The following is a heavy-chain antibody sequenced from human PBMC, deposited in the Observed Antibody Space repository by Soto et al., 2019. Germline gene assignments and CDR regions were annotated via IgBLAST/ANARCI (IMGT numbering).Heavy chain of an antibody. V-gene: IGHV3-73*01. CDR3: TRRTLNGDSET. CDR1: GFAFSGSA. Sequence: EVQLVESGGGLVQPGTSLKVSCTTSGFAFSGSAIHWVRQAPGKGLEWVGRIRSKTHNYATIYAASLRGRYAISRDDSKDTAYLHMNSLRTDDTAVYFCTRRTLNGDSETWGRGTLVTVS. J-gene: IGHJ5*02. D-gene: IGHD4-17*01. CDR2: IRSKTHNYAT.